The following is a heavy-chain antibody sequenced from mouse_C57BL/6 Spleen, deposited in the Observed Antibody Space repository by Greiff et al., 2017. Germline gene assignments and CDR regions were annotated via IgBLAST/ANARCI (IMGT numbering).Heavy chain of an antibody. V-gene: IGHV1-54*01. J-gene: IGHJ2*01. CDR3: ARAGGSRNY. Sequence: VQLQQSGAELVRPGTSVKVSCKASGYAFTNYLIEWVKQRPGQGLEWIGVINPGSGGTNYNEKFKGKATLTADKSSSTAYMQLSSLTSEDSAVYFCARAGGSRNYWGQGTTRTVSA. CDR1: GYAFTNYL. CDR2: INPGSGGT. D-gene: IGHD1-1*01.